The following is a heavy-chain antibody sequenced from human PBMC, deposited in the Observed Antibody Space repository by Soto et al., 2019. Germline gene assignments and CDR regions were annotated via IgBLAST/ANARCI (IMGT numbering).Heavy chain of an antibody. V-gene: IGHV4-34*01. J-gene: IGHJ6*02. Sequence: PSETLSLTCAVHGASFSGYYWSWVRQSPGKGLEWIGEITHSGTTNYSPSLKSRVTISVDTSKNHFFLSLRSVTAADTGVYYFAKVSCSGGSCDWTSQYIDYLMDVWGQGTTVTVSS. CDR1: GASFSGYY. CDR3: AKVSCSGGSCDWTSQYIDYLMDV. CDR2: ITHSGTT. D-gene: IGHD2-15*01.